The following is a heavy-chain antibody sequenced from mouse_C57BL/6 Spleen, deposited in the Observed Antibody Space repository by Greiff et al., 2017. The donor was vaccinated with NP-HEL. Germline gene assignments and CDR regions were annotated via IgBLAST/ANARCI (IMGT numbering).Heavy chain of an antibody. CDR1: GFSLPSYG. D-gene: IGHD1-1*01. CDR3: ARNILRFGYFDV. V-gene: IGHV2-2*01. Sequence: QVQLQQSGPGLVQPSQSLSITCTVSGFSLPSYGVHWVRQSPGKGLEWLGVIWSGGSTDYNAAFISRLSISKENSKSQVCFKMNRLQADDTAIYYCARNILRFGYFDVWGTGTTVTVSS. J-gene: IGHJ1*03. CDR2: IWSGGST.